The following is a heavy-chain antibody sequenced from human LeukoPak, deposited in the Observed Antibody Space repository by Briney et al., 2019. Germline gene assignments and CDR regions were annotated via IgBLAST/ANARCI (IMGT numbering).Heavy chain of an antibody. Sequence: GASVKVSCKASGYTFTGYYMHWVRQAPGQGLEWMGIINPSGGSTSYAQKFQGRVTMTRDTSTSTVYMELSSLRSEDTAVYYCARDLLPLYDSSGYSAFDIWGQGTMVTVSS. CDR1: GYTFTGYY. CDR2: INPSGGST. J-gene: IGHJ3*02. CDR3: ARDLLPLYDSSGYSAFDI. V-gene: IGHV1-46*01. D-gene: IGHD3-22*01.